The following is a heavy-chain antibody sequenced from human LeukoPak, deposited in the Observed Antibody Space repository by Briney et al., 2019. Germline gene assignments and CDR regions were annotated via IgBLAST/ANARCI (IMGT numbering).Heavy chain of an antibody. J-gene: IGHJ5*02. D-gene: IGHD6-13*01. V-gene: IGHV4-59*08. CDR2: IYYSGST. CDR1: GGSISSYY. Sequence: SETLSLTCTVSGGSISSYYCSWIRQPPGKGLEWIGYIYYSGSTDYNPSLKSRVTISVDTSKNQFSLKLSSVTAADTAVYYCATTYFDYSSLSSWWFDPWGQGTLVTVSS. CDR3: ATTYFDYSSLSSWWFDP.